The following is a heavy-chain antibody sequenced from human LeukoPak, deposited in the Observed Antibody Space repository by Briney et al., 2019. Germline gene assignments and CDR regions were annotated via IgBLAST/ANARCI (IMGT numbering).Heavy chain of an antibody. Sequence: PSETLSLTCTVSGGSISSYYRSWIRQPPGKGLEWIGYIYYSGSTNYNPSLKSRVTISVDTSKNQFSLKLSSVTAADTAVYYCARDRQVRGVYVPMDVWGKGTTVTVSS. CDR1: GGSISSYY. CDR3: ARDRQVRGVYVPMDV. D-gene: IGHD3-10*01. CDR2: IYYSGST. V-gene: IGHV4-59*01. J-gene: IGHJ6*03.